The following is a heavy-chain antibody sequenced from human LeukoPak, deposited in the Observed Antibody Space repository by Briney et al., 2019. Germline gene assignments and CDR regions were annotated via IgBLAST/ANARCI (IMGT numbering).Heavy chain of an antibody. V-gene: IGHV4-30-4*01. J-gene: IGHJ3*02. CDR1: GDSISSGDYY. CDR3: ARMYYYGLGSGLGDAFDI. CDR2: IYYSGST. Sequence: SQTLSLTCTVSGDSISSGDYYWSWIRQPPGKGLEWIGYIYYSGSTYYNPSLKSRVTISVDTSKNQFSLKLSSVTAADTAVYYCARMYYYGLGSGLGDAFDIWGQGTMVTVSS. D-gene: IGHD3-10*01.